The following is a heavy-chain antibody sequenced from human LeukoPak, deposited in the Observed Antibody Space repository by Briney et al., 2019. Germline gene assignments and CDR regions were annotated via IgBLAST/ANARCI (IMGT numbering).Heavy chain of an antibody. V-gene: IGHV4-34*01. J-gene: IGHJ6*04. Sequence: SETLSLTCAVYGGSFSGYYWSWIRQPLGKGLEWIGEINHSGSTNYNPSLKSRVTISVDTSKNQFSLKLSSVTAADTAVYYCARRAYYYGMDVWGKGTTVTVSS. CDR1: GGSFSGYY. CDR3: ARRAYYYGMDV. CDR2: INHSGST.